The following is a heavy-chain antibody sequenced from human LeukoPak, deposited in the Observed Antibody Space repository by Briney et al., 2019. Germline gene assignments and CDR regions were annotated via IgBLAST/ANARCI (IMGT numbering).Heavy chain of an antibody. CDR2: ISNTGDT. V-gene: IGHV4-59*11. CDR3: ATLIGYSNWFDP. J-gene: IGHJ5*02. CDR1: GGSISSHY. D-gene: IGHD1-26*01. Sequence: SETLSLTCAVSGGSISSHYWSWIRQPPGEGLEWIAYISNTGDTNYNPSLKSRVTISLDTSENQFSLKLSSVTAADTAVYYCATLIGYSNWFDPWGQGTLVTVSS.